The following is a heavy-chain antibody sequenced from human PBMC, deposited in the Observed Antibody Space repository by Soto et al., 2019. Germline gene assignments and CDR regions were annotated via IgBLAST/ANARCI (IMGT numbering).Heavy chain of an antibody. V-gene: IGHV1-69*01. CDR3: PADTIVATTNGYYYYGMDD. CDR1: GGTFSSYA. D-gene: IGHD5-12*01. Sequence: QVQLVQSGAEVKKPGSSVKVSCKASGGTFSSYAISCVRQAPGQRLDWMGGIIPIFGTANYAQKFQGRVTITVDESTSTAYMELSSLRGENTAVYYCPADTIVATTNGYYYYGMDDWGQGTTVTVS. CDR2: IIPIFGTA. J-gene: IGHJ6*02.